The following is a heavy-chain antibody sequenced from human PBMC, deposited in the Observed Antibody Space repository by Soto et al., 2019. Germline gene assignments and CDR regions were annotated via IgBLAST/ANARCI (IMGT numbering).Heavy chain of an antibody. CDR1: GFTVSSNY. D-gene: IGHD2-2*01. V-gene: IGHV3-66*01. Sequence: GESLKISCAASGFTVSSNYMSWVRQAPGKGLEWVSVIYSGGSTYYADSVKGRFTISRDNSKNTLYLQMNSLRAEDTAVYYCARVLCSTSCYVDYWGQGTLVTVSS. J-gene: IGHJ4*02. CDR3: ARVLCSTSCYVDY. CDR2: IYSGGST.